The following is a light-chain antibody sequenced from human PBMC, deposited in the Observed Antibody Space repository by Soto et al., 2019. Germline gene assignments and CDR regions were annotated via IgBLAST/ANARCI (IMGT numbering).Light chain of an antibody. CDR1: QSVSSSY. V-gene: IGKV3-20*01. CDR2: GAS. Sequence: EILLTQSPGTLSLSPGERATLSCRASQSVSSSYLTWYQQKPGQAPRLLIYGASSRATGIPDRFSGSGSGTDFTLTISRLEPEDFAVYYCQQYGRSRWTFGQGTKVEIK. J-gene: IGKJ1*01. CDR3: QQYGRSRWT.